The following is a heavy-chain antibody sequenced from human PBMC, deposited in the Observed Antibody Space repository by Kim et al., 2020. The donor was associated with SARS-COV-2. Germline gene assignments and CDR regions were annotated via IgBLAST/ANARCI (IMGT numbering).Heavy chain of an antibody. V-gene: IGHV3-23*01. D-gene: IGHD1-26*01. Sequence: YYADSVKGRFTISRDNSKNTLYLQMNSLRAEDTAVYYCAKTGYSGSYSAYWGQGTLVTVSS. CDR3: AKTGYSGSYSAY. J-gene: IGHJ4*02.